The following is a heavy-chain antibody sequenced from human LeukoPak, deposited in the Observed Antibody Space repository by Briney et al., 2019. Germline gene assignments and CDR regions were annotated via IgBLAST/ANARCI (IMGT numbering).Heavy chain of an antibody. D-gene: IGHD3-9*01. J-gene: IGHJ4*02. CDR3: ARDPYDILTGPYFDY. V-gene: IGHV3-74*01. CDR1: GFTFTSYW. Sequence: GGSLRLSCAASGFTFTSYWMHWVRQAPGKGLEWVSSINRDGRSTSYADSVKDRFTISRDNAKNTVFLQMNSLRAEDTAVYCCARDPYDILTGPYFDYWGLGTLVTVSS. CDR2: INRDGRST.